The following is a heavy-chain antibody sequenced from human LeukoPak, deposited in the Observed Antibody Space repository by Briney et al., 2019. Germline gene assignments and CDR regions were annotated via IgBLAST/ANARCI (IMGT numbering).Heavy chain of an antibody. CDR1: GGSISTSNYY. D-gene: IGHD3-10*01. V-gene: IGHV4-39*07. CDR2: IFYSGST. Sequence: SETLSLTCTVSGGSISTSNYYWGWIRQPPGKGLEWIGNIFYSGSTYYSPSLRSRVTISVDTSKNQFSLKLSSVTAADTAVYYCARDSSFIGFGEFWGQGTLVTVSS. CDR3: ARDSSFIGFGEF. J-gene: IGHJ4*02.